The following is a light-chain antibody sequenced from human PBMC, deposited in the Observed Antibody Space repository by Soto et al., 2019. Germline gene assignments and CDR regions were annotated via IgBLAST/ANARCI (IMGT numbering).Light chain of an antibody. CDR3: QHYSTYPWA. Sequence: DIQMTQSPSALSVSVGDRVTITCRASQRISSWLAWYKQKPGKAPKVQIYKASSLESGVPSRFSGSGSGTEFPLTISSLQPDYFATYYRQHYSTYPWAFGQETKVEIK. CDR2: KAS. CDR1: QRISSW. V-gene: IGKV1-5*03. J-gene: IGKJ1*01.